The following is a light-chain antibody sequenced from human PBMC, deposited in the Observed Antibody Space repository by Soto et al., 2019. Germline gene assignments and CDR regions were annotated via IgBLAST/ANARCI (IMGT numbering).Light chain of an antibody. CDR3: AAWDDRLKGYV. V-gene: IGLV1-44*01. CDR1: GSNFGSNT. Sequence: QSVLTHPPSASGTPGHRVTISCSGIGSNFGSNTVNWYQHLPGTAPKLLIYNNDQRPSGVPDRFSGSKSGTSASLAISGLQSDDEADYYCAAWDDRLKGYVFGTGTKLTVL. J-gene: IGLJ1*01. CDR2: NND.